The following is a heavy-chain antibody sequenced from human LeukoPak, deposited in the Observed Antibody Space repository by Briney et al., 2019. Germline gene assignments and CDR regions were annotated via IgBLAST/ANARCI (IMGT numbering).Heavy chain of an antibody. CDR2: IYYSGST. J-gene: IGHJ4*02. CDR1: GGSISSSSYY. CDR3: ARQSSFDY. Sequence: SETLSLTCTVSGGSISSSSYYWGWIRQPPGKGLEWIGSIYYSGSTYYNPSLKSRVTISVDTSKNQFSLKLSSVTAADTAVYYWARQSSFDYWGQGTLVTVSS. V-gene: IGHV4-39*01.